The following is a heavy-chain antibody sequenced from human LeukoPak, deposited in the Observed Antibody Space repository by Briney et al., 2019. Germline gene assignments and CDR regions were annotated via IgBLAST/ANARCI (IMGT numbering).Heavy chain of an antibody. V-gene: IGHV4-4*07. D-gene: IGHD4-17*01. J-gene: IGHJ3*02. CDR1: GGSISSYY. Sequence: SETLSLTCTVSGGSISSYYWSWIRQPAGKGLEWIGRIYTSGSTNYNPSLKSRVTMSVDTSKNQFSLKLSSVTAADAAVYYCARYMTTVTTWDAFAIWGQGTMVTVSS. CDR3: ARYMTTVTTWDAFAI. CDR2: IYTSGST.